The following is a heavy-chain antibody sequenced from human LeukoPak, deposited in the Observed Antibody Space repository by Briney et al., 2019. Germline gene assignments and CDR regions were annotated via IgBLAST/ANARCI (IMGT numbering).Heavy chain of an antibody. D-gene: IGHD6-19*01. J-gene: IGHJ4*02. V-gene: IGHV3-9*01. CDR3: AKGQWLSYFDY. Sequence: PGRSLRLSCAASGFTFDVYAMHWVRQAPGKGLEWVSGISWNSGSIGYADSVKGRFTISRDNAKNSLYLQMNSLRAEDTASYYCAKGQWLSYFDYWGQGTLVTVSS. CDR2: ISWNSGSI. CDR1: GFTFDVYA.